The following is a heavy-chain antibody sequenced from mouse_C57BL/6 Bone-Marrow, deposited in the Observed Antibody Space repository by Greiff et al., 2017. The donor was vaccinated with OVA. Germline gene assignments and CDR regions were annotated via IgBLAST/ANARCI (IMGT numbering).Heavy chain of an antibody. CDR2: IYPGSGST. CDR3: ALYSNYGYYFDY. CDR1: GYTFTSYW. D-gene: IGHD2-5*01. V-gene: IGHV1-55*01. Sequence: VQLQQPGAELVKPGASVKMSCKASGYTFTSYWITWVKQRPGQGLEWIGDIYPGSGSTNYNEKFKGKATLTVDTSSSTAYMQLSSLTSEDSAVYYCALYSNYGYYFDYWGQGTTLTVSS. J-gene: IGHJ2*01.